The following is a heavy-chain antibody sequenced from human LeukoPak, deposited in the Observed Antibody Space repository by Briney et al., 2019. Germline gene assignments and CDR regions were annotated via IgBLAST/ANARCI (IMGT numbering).Heavy chain of an antibody. CDR2: IYSVGLT. CDR1: GFTVSSNY. D-gene: IGHD3-10*01. CDR3: ARDYSGSGSYSAYDI. J-gene: IGHJ3*02. V-gene: IGHV3-53*01. Sequence: PGGSLRLSCAASGFTVSSNYMTWVRQAPGKGLEWVSVIYSVGLTYYADSVKGRFTISRDNSRNTLYLQMNSLRAEDTAVYYCARDYSGSGSYSAYDIWGQGTVVTVSS.